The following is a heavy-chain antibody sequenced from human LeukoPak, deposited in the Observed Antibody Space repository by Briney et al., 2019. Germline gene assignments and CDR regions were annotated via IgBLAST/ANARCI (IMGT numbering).Heavy chain of an antibody. V-gene: IGHV3-7*01. Sequence: GGSLRLSCAASGFTFSSYWMSWVRQAPGKGLEWVANIKQDGSEKYYVDSVKGRFTISRDNAKNSLYLQMNSLRAEDTAVYYCARDHRPLQLPRGFDPWGQGTLVTVSS. CDR3: ARDHRPLQLPRGFDP. CDR2: IKQDGSEK. J-gene: IGHJ5*02. D-gene: IGHD2-2*01. CDR1: GFTFSSYW.